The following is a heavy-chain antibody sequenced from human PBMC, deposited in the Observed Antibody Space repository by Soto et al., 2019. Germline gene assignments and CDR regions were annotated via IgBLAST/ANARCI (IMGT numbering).Heavy chain of an antibody. CDR2: ISYDGSNK. D-gene: IGHD3-22*01. CDR3: AKGPQYYYDSSDYYWFDP. J-gene: IGHJ5*02. CDR1: GFTFSSYA. Sequence: GGSLRLSCAASGFTFSSYAMHWVRQAPGKGLEWVAVISYDGSNKYYADSVKGRFTISRDNSKNTLYLQMNSLRAEDTAVYFCAKGPQYYYDSSDYYWFDPWGRGSLVTVSS. V-gene: IGHV3-30-3*01.